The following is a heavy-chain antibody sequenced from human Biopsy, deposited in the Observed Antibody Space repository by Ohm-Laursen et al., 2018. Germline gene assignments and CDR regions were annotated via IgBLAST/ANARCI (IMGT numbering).Heavy chain of an antibody. V-gene: IGHV3-9*01. CDR2: LSLDSSRI. CDR1: GFTLDSYA. J-gene: IGHJ6*02. Sequence: SLRLSCSASGFTLDSYAIHWVRQAPGKGLEWVSGLSLDSSRIGYADSVKGRFTVSRDNTKNSLFLQMNSLREEDTALYYCTKDLTPGGADVWGQGTTVTVS. D-gene: IGHD4-17*01. CDR3: TKDLTPGGADV.